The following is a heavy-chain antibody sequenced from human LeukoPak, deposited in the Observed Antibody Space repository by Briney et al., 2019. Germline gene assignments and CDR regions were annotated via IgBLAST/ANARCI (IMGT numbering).Heavy chain of an antibody. V-gene: IGHV4-31*03. CDR1: GGSISSGGYY. Sequence: SETLSLTCTVSGGSISSGGYYWSWIRQHPGKGLEWIGYIYYSGSTYYNPSLKSRVTISVDPSKNQFSLKLSSVTAADTAVYYCAREVCAVGYWDSDCYYFDYWGQGTLVTVSS. D-gene: IGHD3-22*01. CDR3: AREVCAVGYWDSDCYYFDY. J-gene: IGHJ4*02. CDR2: IYYSGST.